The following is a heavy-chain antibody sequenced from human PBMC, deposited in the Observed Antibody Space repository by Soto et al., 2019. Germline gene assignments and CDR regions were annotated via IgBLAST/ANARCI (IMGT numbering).Heavy chain of an antibody. J-gene: IGHJ4*02. D-gene: IGHD3-16*02. CDR2: ISGSGGST. Sequence: ASGGGLVKPGGSLRLSCAASGFTFSDYYMSWIRQAPGKGLEWVSAISGSGGSTYYADSVKGRFTISRDNSKNTLYLQMNSLRAEDTAVYYCAKGSYRPFPDYWGQGTLVTVSS. CDR1: GFTFSDYY. CDR3: AKGSYRPFPDY. V-gene: IGHV3-23*01.